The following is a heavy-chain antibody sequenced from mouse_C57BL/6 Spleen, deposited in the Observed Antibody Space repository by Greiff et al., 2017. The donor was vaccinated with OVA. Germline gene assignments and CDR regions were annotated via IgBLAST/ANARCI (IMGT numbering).Heavy chain of an antibody. CDR3: ARGDYDEGYYAMDY. J-gene: IGHJ4*01. D-gene: IGHD2-4*01. CDR1: GYSFTDYN. Sequence: QVQLQQSGPELVKPGASVKISCKASGYSFTDYNMNWVKQRPGRGLEWIGRIDPNSGGTKYNEKFKSKATLTVDKPSSTAYMQLSSLTSEDSAVYYCARGDYDEGYYAMDYWGQGTSVTVSS. V-gene: IGHV1-72*01. CDR2: IDPNSGGT.